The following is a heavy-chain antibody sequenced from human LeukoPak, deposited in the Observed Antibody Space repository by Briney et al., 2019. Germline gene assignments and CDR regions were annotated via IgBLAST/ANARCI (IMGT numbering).Heavy chain of an antibody. Sequence: SETLSLTCTVSGGSISSSSYYWGWLRQPPGKGLEWIGSIYYSGSTYYNPSLKSRVTISVDTSKNQFSLKLSSVTAADTAVYYCASHTVYYYDSSGYSEPLDYWGQGTLVTVSS. CDR3: ASHTVYYYDSSGYSEPLDY. CDR2: IYYSGST. D-gene: IGHD3-22*01. J-gene: IGHJ4*02. CDR1: GGSISSSSYY. V-gene: IGHV4-39*01.